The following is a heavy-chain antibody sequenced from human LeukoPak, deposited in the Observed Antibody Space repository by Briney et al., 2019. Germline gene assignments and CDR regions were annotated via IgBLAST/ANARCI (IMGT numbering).Heavy chain of an antibody. Sequence: PGGSLRLSCAASGFTFSSYAMSWVRQAPGKGLEWVSAISGSGGSTYYADSVKGRFTISRDNSKNTLYLQMNSLRGEDTAVYYCARDVVVGAAATAYGMDVWGQGTTVTVSS. CDR1: GFTFSSYA. CDR2: ISGSGGST. D-gene: IGHD2-15*01. J-gene: IGHJ6*02. CDR3: ARDVVVGAAATAYGMDV. V-gene: IGHV3-23*01.